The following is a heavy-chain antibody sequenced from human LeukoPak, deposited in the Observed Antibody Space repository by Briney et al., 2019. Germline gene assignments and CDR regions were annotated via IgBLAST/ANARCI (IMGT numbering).Heavy chain of an antibody. D-gene: IGHD2-15*01. CDR1: GGSISSYY. Sequence: SETLSLTCTVSGGSISSYYWSWIRQPPGKGLEWIGYIYYSGSTNYNPSLKSRVTISVDTSKNQFSLKLSSVTAADTAVYYCARNDVGYCSGGSCYPIRFDPWGQGTLVTVSS. J-gene: IGHJ5*02. CDR3: ARNDVGYCSGGSCYPIRFDP. CDR2: IYYSGST. V-gene: IGHV4-59*01.